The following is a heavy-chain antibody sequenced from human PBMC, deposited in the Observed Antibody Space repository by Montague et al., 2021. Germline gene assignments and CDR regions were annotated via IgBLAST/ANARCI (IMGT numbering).Heavy chain of an antibody. D-gene: IGHD3-16*01. CDR3: ARDREHTYGRFFHP. V-gene: IGHV4-59*01. CDR2: THYNGNT. Sequence: LRLSCAVSGGSISTYHWIWLRQPPGKGLEWIGETHYNGNTNYNYNPSPKSRVTISVDKSNNQFSLKLSSVTAADTAVYYCARDREHTYGRFFHPWGQGTLVTVSS. CDR1: GGSISTYH. J-gene: IGHJ5*02.